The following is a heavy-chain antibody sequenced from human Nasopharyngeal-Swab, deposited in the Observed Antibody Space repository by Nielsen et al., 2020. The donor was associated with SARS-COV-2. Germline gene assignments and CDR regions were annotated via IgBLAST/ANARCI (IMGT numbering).Heavy chain of an antibody. J-gene: IGHJ4*02. CDR2: IYYNGST. D-gene: IGHD2-2*01. Sequence: SETLSLTCTVSGGSISSYYWSWIRQPPGKGLEWIGYIYYNGSTNYNPSLKSRVTISVDTSKNQFSLKLSSVTAADTAVYYCARLLGYCSSTSCDYWGQGTLVTVSS. CDR3: ARLLGYCSSTSCDY. CDR1: GGSISSYY. V-gene: IGHV4-59*12.